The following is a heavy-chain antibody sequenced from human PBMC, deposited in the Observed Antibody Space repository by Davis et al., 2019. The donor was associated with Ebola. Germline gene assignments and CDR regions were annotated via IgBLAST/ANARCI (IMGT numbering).Heavy chain of an antibody. CDR2: TYYSSKWYN. J-gene: IGHJ6*02. Sequence: PSETLSLTCAISGDSVSSGGWNWIRQSPSRGLEWLGRTYYSSKWYNDYAVSVKSRITINPDTSKNQFSLHLNSVTPEDTALYYCARGWWKSGMDVWGQGTTVTVSS. D-gene: IGHD6-19*01. CDR3: ARGWWKSGMDV. V-gene: IGHV6-1*01. CDR1: GDSVSSGG.